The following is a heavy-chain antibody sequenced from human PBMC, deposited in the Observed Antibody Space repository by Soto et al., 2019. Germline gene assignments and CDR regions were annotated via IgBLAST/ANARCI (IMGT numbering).Heavy chain of an antibody. Sequence: EVQLVESGGGLVQPGGSLRLSCAASGFTFSSYWMSWVRQAPGKGLEWVANIKQDGSEKYYVDSVKGRFTISRDNAKNSLYLKINSLRAEDTAVYYCARDGPYSSGAFDIWGQGTMVTVSS. CDR3: ARDGPYSSGAFDI. D-gene: IGHD6-19*01. CDR1: GFTFSSYW. CDR2: IKQDGSEK. V-gene: IGHV3-7*01. J-gene: IGHJ3*02.